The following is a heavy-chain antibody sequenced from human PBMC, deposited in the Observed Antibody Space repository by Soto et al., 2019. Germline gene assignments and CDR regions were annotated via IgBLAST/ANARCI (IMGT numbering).Heavy chain of an antibody. CDR2: IYYSGST. CDR1: GGSISSYY. CDR3: ARSRHGVPGRKDYGDYGLEGYYYGMDV. V-gene: IGHV4-59*01. D-gene: IGHD4-17*01. J-gene: IGHJ6*02. Sequence: SETLSLTCTVSGGSISSYYWSWIRQPPGKGLEWIGYIYYSGSTNYNPSLKSRVTISVDTSKNQFSLKLSSVTAADTAVYYCARSRHGVPGRKDYGDYGLEGYYYGMDVWGQGTTVTVSS.